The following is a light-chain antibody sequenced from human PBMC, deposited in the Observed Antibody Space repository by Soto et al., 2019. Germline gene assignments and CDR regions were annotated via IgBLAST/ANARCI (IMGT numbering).Light chain of an antibody. J-gene: IGKJ5*01. CDR1: QSVSNN. V-gene: IGKV3-15*01. CDR3: QQYNNWPPIT. CDR2: GAS. Sequence: EIVLTQSPVTLSVSPGERATLSCRASQSVSNNLAWYQQKPGQAPRLLIHGASTRATGIPARFSGSGSGTDFTLTINSLQSEDFAVYYCQQYNNWPPITFGQGTRLEI.